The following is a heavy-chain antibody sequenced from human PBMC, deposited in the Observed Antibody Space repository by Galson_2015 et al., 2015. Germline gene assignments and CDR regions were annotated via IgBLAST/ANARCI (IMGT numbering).Heavy chain of an antibody. Sequence: TLSLTCTVSGGSISSGGYYWSWIRQHPGKGLEWIGYIYYSGSTYYNPSLKSRVTISVDTSKNQFSLKLSSVTAADTAVYYCARDGRSRYYGIAVSGQGTPVTVPS. V-gene: IGHV4-31*03. CDR1: GGSISSGGYY. J-gene: IGHJ6*02. CDR2: IYYSGST. CDR3: ARDGRSRYYGIAV. D-gene: IGHD1-26*01.